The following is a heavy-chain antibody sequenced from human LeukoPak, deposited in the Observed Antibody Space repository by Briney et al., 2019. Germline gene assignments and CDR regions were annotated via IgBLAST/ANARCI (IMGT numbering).Heavy chain of an antibody. J-gene: IGHJ6*02. D-gene: IGHD1-26*01. Sequence: SVKVSCKASGGTFGSYAISWARQAPGQGLEWMGGIIPIFGTANYAQKFQGRVTITADESTSTAYMELSSLRSEDTAVYYCARDLGPPKWELDPPPVEYGMDVWGQGTTVTVSS. CDR2: IIPIFGTA. CDR1: GGTFGSYA. V-gene: IGHV1-69*13. CDR3: ARDLGPPKWELDPPPVEYGMDV.